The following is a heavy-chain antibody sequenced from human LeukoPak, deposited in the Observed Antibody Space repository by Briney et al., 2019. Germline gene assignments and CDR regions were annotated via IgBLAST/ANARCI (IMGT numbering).Heavy chain of an antibody. CDR1: SGSFSGYL. V-gene: IGHV4-34*01. Sequence: SETLSLTCTVSSGSFSGYLWSWIRQPPGKGLEWIGEINYNGENTNYNPSLKSRVTLSVDRSTNQFSLKLSSVTAADTAVYYCARGRGYYDSSALDYWGQGTLVTVSS. J-gene: IGHJ4*02. CDR3: ARGRGYYDSSALDY. D-gene: IGHD3-22*01. CDR2: INYNGENT.